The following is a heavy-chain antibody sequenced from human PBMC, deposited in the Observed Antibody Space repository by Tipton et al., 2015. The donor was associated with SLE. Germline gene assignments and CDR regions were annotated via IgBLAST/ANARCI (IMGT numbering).Heavy chain of an antibody. V-gene: IGHV4-30-4*08. CDR2: IFNSGTT. CDR3: ARGSFSSSSSWFDL. CDR1: GGSITNYY. Sequence: TLSLTCTVSGGSITNYYWTWIRQPPGKGLEWIGYIFNSGTTYYNPSLERRITISVDTSRNHFSLKLNSVTAADTAVHYCARGSFSSSSSWFDLWGQGTLVTVSS. J-gene: IGHJ5*02. D-gene: IGHD6-6*01.